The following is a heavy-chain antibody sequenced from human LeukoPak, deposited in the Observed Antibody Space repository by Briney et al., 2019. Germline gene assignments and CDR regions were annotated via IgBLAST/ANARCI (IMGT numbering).Heavy chain of an antibody. J-gene: IGHJ4*02. CDR1: GGSISSGGYS. V-gene: IGHV4-30-2*01. CDR3: ARAERELTDYFDY. D-gene: IGHD1-26*01. Sequence: PSETLSLTCAVSGGSISSGGYSWSWIRQPPGKGLEWIGYIYHSGSTYYNPSLKSRVTISVDRSKNQFSLKLSSVTAADTAVYYCARAERELTDYFDYWGQGTLVTVSS. CDR2: IYHSGST.